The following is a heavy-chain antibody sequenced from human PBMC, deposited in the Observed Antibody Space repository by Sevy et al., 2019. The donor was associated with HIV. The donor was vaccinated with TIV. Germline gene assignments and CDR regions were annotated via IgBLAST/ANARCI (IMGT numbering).Heavy chain of an antibody. J-gene: IGHJ3*02. CDR1: GLTFSNYV. V-gene: IGHV3-23*01. Sequence: GGSLRLSCAASGLTFSNYVMSWVRQAPGKGLEWLSVISGSSGTTYAAESVKGRFTISRDNSKNTLYLHMSSLGAEDTAVYYCARNLSPCGAFDSWGQWTRVTVSS. CDR2: ISGSSGTT. CDR3: ARNLSPCGAFDS.